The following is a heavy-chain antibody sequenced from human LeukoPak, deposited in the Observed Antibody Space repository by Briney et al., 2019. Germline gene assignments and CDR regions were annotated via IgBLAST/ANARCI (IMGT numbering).Heavy chain of an antibody. CDR2: MYSIGST. J-gene: IGHJ4*02. CDR3: ARDLSGYSYGFGGDL. D-gene: IGHD5-18*01. CDR1: GFTPSANS. V-gene: IGHV3-66*01. Sequence: PGGSLRLSCAPSGFTPSANSISWVRHAPGGGLGWVSIMYSIGSTFYADSMQGRFTISRAPSKNSLDLQMDSLGVDDTAVYYCARDLSGYSYGFGGDLWGEGTLVTASS.